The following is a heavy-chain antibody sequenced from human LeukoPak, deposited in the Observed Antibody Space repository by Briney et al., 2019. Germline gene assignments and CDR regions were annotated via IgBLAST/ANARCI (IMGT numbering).Heavy chain of an antibody. Sequence: SVKVSCKASGGTFSSYAISWVRQAPGQGLEWMGGMIPIFGTANYAQKFQGRVTITTDESTSTAYMELSSLRSEDTAVYYCARWSAEYYYDSSGYFDYWGQGTLVTVSS. J-gene: IGHJ4*02. CDR2: MIPIFGTA. V-gene: IGHV1-69*05. D-gene: IGHD3-22*01. CDR3: ARWSAEYYYDSSGYFDY. CDR1: GGTFSSYA.